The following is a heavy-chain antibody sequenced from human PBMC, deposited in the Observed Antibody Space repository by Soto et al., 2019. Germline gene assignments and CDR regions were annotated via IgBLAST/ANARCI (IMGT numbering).Heavy chain of an antibody. V-gene: IGHV1-18*01. CDR3: ARERRWEPLLY. CDR1: GYTLSNYG. J-gene: IGHJ4*02. Sequence: QVQLLQSGPEVKKPGASVKVSCKASGYTLSNYGVTWVRQAPGQGLERLGWVSDYNRNTDYAQKFEDRATMTIDTSPNTPYLELRGVTTDDTAVYYCARERRWEPLLYWGQGTL. D-gene: IGHD1-26*01. CDR2: VSDYNRNT.